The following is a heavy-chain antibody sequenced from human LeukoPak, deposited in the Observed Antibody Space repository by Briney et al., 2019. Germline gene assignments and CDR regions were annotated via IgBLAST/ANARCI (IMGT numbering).Heavy chain of an antibody. V-gene: IGHV3-30*04. CDR3: ARDPYYYDSRGAAAFDI. CDR2: ISYDGSIK. D-gene: IGHD3-22*01. J-gene: IGHJ3*02. Sequence: GGSLRLSCAASGFTFSNFAMHWVRQAPGKGLEWVAVISYDGSIKYYADSVKGRFTISRDNSKNTLYLQMNSLRAEDTAVYSCARDPYYYDSRGAAAFDIWGQGTMVTASS. CDR1: GFTFSNFA.